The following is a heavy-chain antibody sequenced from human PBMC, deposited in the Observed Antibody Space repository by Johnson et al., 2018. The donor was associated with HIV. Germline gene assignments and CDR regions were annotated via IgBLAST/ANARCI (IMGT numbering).Heavy chain of an antibody. D-gene: IGHD4-23*01. V-gene: IGHV3-66*02. Sequence: VQLVESGGGLVKPGGSLRLSCAASGFTFSDYYMSWIRQAPGKGLEWVSLIYSGGSTYYADSVKGRFTISRDNSKNTLYLQMNSLRAEDTAVYYCARESRTTVVIRGGAFDIWGQGTMVTVSS. CDR3: ARESRTTVVIRGGAFDI. CDR1: GFTFSDYY. J-gene: IGHJ3*02. CDR2: IYSGGST.